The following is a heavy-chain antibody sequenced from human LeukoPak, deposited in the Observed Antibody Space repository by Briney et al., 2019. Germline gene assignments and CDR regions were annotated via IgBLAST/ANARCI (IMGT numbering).Heavy chain of an antibody. V-gene: IGHV4-30-2*01. CDR3: ARLILRYCGGSTCYGGHFQH. CDR1: GASISSGGYS. D-gene: IGHD2-2*01. Sequence: SETLSLTCAVSGASISSGGYSWSWIRQPPGKGLEWIGYIYHSGSTYYNPSFESRVTISLDRSKNQFSLKLTSVTAADTAVYYCARLILRYCGGSTCYGGHFQHWGPGTLVTVSS. J-gene: IGHJ1*01. CDR2: IYHSGST.